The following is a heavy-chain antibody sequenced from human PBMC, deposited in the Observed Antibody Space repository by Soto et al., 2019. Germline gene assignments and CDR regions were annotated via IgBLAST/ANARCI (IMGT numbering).Heavy chain of an antibody. J-gene: IGHJ5*02. CDR3: AREVDIVVVVAATSGAFDP. V-gene: IGHV1-69*13. CDR1: RGTFSSYA. CDR2: IIPIFGTA. D-gene: IGHD2-15*01. Sequence: SGKVSLKASRGTFSSYAISWLRQAPGQGLEWMGGIIPIFGTANYGQKFQGRVTIAADESTSTAYMELSSLRSEDTAVYYCAREVDIVVVVAATSGAFDPWGQGTLVTVSS.